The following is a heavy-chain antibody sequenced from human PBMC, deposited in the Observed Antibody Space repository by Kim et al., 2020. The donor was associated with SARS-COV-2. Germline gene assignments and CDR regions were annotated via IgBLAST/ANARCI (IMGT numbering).Heavy chain of an antibody. V-gene: IGHV3-23*01. Sequence: SVKGRFTIPRNNAKNTLYLQMNSLRAEDTAVYYCAMGIAVAPRYYYGMDVWGQGTTVTVSS. J-gene: IGHJ6*02. D-gene: IGHD6-19*01. CDR3: AMGIAVAPRYYYGMDV.